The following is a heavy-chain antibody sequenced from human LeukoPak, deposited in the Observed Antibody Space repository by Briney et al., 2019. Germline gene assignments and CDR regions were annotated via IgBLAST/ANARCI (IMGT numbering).Heavy chain of an antibody. V-gene: IGHV3-30*18. Sequence: GGSLRLSCAASGFTFSSYGMHWVRQAPGKGLEWVAVISYDGSNKYYADSVKGRFTISRDNSKNTLYLQMNRLRAEDTAVYYCAKIVSEFWSGPPDFDYWGQGTLVTVSS. CDR2: ISYDGSNK. J-gene: IGHJ4*02. CDR1: GFTFSSYG. D-gene: IGHD3-3*01. CDR3: AKIVSEFWSGPPDFDY.